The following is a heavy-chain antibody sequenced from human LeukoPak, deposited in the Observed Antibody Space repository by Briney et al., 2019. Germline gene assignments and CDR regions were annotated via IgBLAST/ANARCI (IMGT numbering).Heavy chain of an antibody. CDR2: IYYSGST. D-gene: IGHD3-3*01. V-gene: IGHV4-59*01. J-gene: IGHJ6*02. Sequence: LETPYRTSTVSGGSLGGYECTWSRQPPGKELKWIGYIYYSGSTNYSPSLKSRVTISVDTSKNQFSLKLSSVTAADTAVYYCARDQGPLWSGNKYYYYYYGMDVWGQGTTVTVSS. CDR3: ARDQGPLWSGNKYYYYYYGMDV. CDR1: GGSLGGYE.